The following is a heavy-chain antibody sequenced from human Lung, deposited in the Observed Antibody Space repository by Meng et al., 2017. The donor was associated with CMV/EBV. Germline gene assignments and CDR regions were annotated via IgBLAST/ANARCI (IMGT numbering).Heavy chain of an antibody. CDR2: IKSKTDGGTT. CDR3: TTDLH. V-gene: IGHV3-15*01. CDR1: GFPFTNAW. J-gene: IGHJ4*02. Sequence: GESXKISCAASGFPFTNAWMSWVRQAPGKGLEWVARIKSKTDGGTTDYAAPVKGRFAISRDDSKNTLYLQMISLKTEDTALYYCTTDLHWGQGTLVTVSS.